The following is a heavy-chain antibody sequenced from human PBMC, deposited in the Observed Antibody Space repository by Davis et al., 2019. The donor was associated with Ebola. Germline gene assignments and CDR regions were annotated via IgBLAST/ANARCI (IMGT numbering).Heavy chain of an antibody. CDR2: INWNSGSV. J-gene: IGHJ6*02. V-gene: IGHV3-9*01. CDR1: GFTFDDYA. Sequence: SLKISCTASGFTFDDYAMHWVRQAPERGLDWVSGINWNSGSVDYADSVKGRFTISRDNSKNTLYLQMNSLRAEDTAVYYCAKDPWREQLVWGYYYYYGMDVWGQGTTVTVSS. CDR3: AKDPWREQLVWGYYYYYGMDV. D-gene: IGHD6-6*01.